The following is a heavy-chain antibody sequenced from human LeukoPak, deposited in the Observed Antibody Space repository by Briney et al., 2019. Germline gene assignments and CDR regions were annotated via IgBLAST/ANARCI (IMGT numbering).Heavy chain of an antibody. CDR3: AHGAMYQLDY. CDR1: GFTFNRYG. CDR2: ISGSGGTS. Sequence: GALRLSCAASGFTFNRYGMSWVRQAPGKGLEWVSAISGSGGTSYYADSVKGRFTISGDNSRNTLFLQMNSLRAEDTAVYYCAHGAMYQLDYWGQGTLVTVSS. V-gene: IGHV3-23*01. D-gene: IGHD2-2*01. J-gene: IGHJ4*02.